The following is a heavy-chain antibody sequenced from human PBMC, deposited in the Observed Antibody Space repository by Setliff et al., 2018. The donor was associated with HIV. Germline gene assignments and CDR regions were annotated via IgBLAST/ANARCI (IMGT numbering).Heavy chain of an antibody. CDR2: IWYDASKK. D-gene: IGHD3-3*01. CDR3: VKDVVKFWSGSGALDF. Sequence: GGSLRLSCAASGFTFNSYGMHWVRQAPGKGLEWVALIWYDASKKEYADSVKGRFNILRDDSKKTVDLQMNSLRADDTAVYYCVKDVVKFWSGSGALDFWGQG. J-gene: IGHJ4*02. V-gene: IGHV3-33*06. CDR1: GFTFNSYG.